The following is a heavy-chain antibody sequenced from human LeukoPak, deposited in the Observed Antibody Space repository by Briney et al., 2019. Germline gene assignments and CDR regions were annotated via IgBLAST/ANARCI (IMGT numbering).Heavy chain of an antibody. CDR3: ARHRVFWSGSVRPGPNRLDY. CDR2: INHSGST. D-gene: IGHD3-3*01. CDR1: GGSFSGYY. J-gene: IGHJ4*02. V-gene: IGHV4-34*01. Sequence: SETLSLTCAVYGGSFSGYYWSWIRQPPGKGLEWIGEINHSGSTNYNPSLKSRVTISVDTSKNQFSLKLSSVTAADTAVYYCARHRVFWSGSVRPGPNRLDYWGQGTLVTVSS.